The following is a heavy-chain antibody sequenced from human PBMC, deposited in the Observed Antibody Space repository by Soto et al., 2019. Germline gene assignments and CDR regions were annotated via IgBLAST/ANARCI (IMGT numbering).Heavy chain of an antibody. J-gene: IGHJ3*02. CDR1: GGSISSGGYS. D-gene: IGHD4-17*01. Sequence: SETLSLTCAVSGGSISSGGYSWSWIRQPPGKGLEWIGYIYHSGSTYYNPSLKSRVTISVDRSKNQFSLKLSSVTAADTAVYYCARGRTYGDYLPSDAFDIWGQGTMVTVSS. CDR3: ARGRTYGDYLPSDAFDI. CDR2: IYHSGST. V-gene: IGHV4-30-2*01.